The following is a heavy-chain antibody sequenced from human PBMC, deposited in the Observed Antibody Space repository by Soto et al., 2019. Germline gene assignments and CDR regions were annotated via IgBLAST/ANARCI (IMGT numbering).Heavy chain of an antibody. CDR3: AIPASSLDSSGYSGRYYYYGMDV. CDR2: IIPIFGTA. D-gene: IGHD3-22*01. Sequence: ASVKVSCKASGGTFSSYAISWVRQAPGQGLEWMGGIIPIFGTANYAQKFQGRVTITADESTSTAYMELSSLRSEDTAVYYCAIPASSLDSSGYSGRYYYYGMDVWGQGTTVTVSS. J-gene: IGHJ6*02. V-gene: IGHV1-69*13. CDR1: GGTFSSYA.